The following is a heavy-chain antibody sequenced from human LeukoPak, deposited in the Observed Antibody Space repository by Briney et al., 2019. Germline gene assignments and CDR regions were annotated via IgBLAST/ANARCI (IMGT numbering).Heavy chain of an antibody. CDR1: GYAFSNHD. D-gene: IGHD6-6*01. V-gene: IGHV1-8*01. CDR3: ARATPSIAALDY. Sequence: ASVKVSCKASGYAFSNHDFNWMRQATGQGLEWMGWMNPNSGATGYAQKFQGRVTMTRDTSITTAYMELSSLTSEDTAVYYCARATPSIAALDYWGQGTLVTVSS. J-gene: IGHJ4*02. CDR2: MNPNSGAT.